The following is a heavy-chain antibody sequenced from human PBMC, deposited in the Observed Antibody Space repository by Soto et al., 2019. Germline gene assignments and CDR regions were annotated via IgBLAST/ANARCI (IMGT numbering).Heavy chain of an antibody. J-gene: IGHJ4*02. D-gene: IGHD6-13*01. CDR2: IYSSGST. Sequence: PSETLSLTCTVSGGSISNSYWSWIRLSPGKGLEWIGYIYSSGSTNYNPSLKSRVTISVDTSKNQFSLKLSSVTAADTAVYYCAALSWADGYWGQGTLVTVSS. CDR3: AALSWADGY. V-gene: IGHV4-59*08. CDR1: GGSISNSY.